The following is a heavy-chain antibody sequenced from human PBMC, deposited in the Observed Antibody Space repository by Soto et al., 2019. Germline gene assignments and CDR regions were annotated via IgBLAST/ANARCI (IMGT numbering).Heavy chain of an antibody. CDR2: MNPGSGRT. CDR1: GYSFFNYD. J-gene: IGHJ5*02. Sequence: QVQLVQSGAEVKKPGASVKVSCKASGYSFFNYDINWVRQATGQGLGWMGWMNPGSGRTGYAYKFQGRVTMTRNASISTAYMELSSLTSDDTAVYYCARMATAGTLNWFDPWGQGTLVSVSS. V-gene: IGHV1-8*01. CDR3: ARMATAGTLNWFDP. D-gene: IGHD1-1*01.